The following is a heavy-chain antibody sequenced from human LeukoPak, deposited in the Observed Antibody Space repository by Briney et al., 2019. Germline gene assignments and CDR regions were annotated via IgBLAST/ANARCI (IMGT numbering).Heavy chain of an antibody. CDR2: IIPIFGTA. Sequence: ASVKVSCKASGGTFSSYAISWVRQAPGQGLEWMGGIIPIFGTANYAQKFQGRGTITADESTSTAYMELSSLRSEDTAVYYCARFDGYNSNYWGQGTLVTVSS. CDR1: GGTFSSYA. J-gene: IGHJ4*02. CDR3: ARFDGYNSNY. D-gene: IGHD5-24*01. V-gene: IGHV1-69*01.